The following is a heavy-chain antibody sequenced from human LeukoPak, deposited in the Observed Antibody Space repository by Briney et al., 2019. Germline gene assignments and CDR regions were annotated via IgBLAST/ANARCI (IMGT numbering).Heavy chain of an antibody. CDR3: ARDASGWYSDAFDI. CDR1: GFTVSSNY. J-gene: IGHJ3*02. Sequence: GGSLRLSCAASGFTVSSNYMSWVRQAPGKGLEWASVIYSGGSTYYADSVKGRFTISRDNSKNTLYLQMNSLRAEDTAVYYCARDASGWYSDAFDIWGQGTMVTVSS. CDR2: IYSGGST. V-gene: IGHV3-66*01. D-gene: IGHD6-19*01.